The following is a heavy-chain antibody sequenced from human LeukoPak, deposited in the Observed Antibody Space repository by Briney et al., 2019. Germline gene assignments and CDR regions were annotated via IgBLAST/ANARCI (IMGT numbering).Heavy chain of an antibody. V-gene: IGHV4-39*07. CDR1: GGSISSSTYY. CDR3: AREHIEEAGTFDV. J-gene: IGHJ3*01. CDR2: IYYSGST. Sequence: PSETLSLTCTVSGGSISSSTYYWGWIRQPPGKGLEWIGSIYYSGSTYYDPSLKSRVTISVDTSKNQFSLKLSSVTAADTAVYYCAREHIEEAGTFDVWGQGTMVTVTS. D-gene: IGHD6-19*01.